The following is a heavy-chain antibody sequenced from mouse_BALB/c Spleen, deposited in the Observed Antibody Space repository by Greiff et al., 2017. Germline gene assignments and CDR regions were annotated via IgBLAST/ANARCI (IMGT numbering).Heavy chain of an antibody. CDR3: ARNRYDWFAY. Sequence: VQLKESGPGLVQPSQSLSITCTVFGFPSTSYGVHWVRQSPGKGLEWLGVIWSGGSTDYNAAFISRLSISKDNSKSQVFFKMNSLQADDTAIYYCARNRYDWFAYWGQGTLVTVSA. D-gene: IGHD2-14*01. V-gene: IGHV2-4-1*01. J-gene: IGHJ3*01. CDR2: IWSGGST. CDR1: GFPSTSYG.